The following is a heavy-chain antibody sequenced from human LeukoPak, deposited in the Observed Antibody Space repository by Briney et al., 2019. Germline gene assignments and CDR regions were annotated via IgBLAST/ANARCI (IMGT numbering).Heavy chain of an antibody. CDR2: IYTSGST. V-gene: IGHV4-61*02. CDR1: GGYISSGSYY. CDR3: ARVVEDYDFWSGYNYYYYMDV. D-gene: IGHD3-3*01. J-gene: IGHJ6*03. Sequence: SETLSLTCTVSGGYISSGSYYWSWIRQPAGKGLEWIGRIYTSGSTNYNPSLKSRVTISVDTSKNQFSLKLSSVTAADTAVYYCARVVEDYDFWSGYNYYYYMDVWGKGTTVTVSS.